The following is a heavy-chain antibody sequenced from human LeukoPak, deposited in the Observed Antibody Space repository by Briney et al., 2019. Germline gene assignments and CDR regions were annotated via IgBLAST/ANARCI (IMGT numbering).Heavy chain of an antibody. V-gene: IGHV1-18*01. CDR2: ISAYNGNT. D-gene: IGHD3-3*01. CDR1: GYTFTSYG. CDR3: AAHGMVAGQYYDFWSGS. Sequence: GASVNVSCKASGYTFTSYGISWVRQAPGQGLEWMGWISAYNGNTNYAQKLQGRVTMTTDTSTSTAYMELRSLRSDDTAVYYCAAHGMVAGQYYDFWSGSWGQGTLVTVSS. J-gene: IGHJ5*02.